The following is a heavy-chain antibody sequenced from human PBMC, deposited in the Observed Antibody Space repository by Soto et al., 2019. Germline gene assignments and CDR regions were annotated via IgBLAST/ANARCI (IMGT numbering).Heavy chain of an antibody. D-gene: IGHD6-13*01. CDR1: GATFSSYA. Sequence: QVQLVQSGAEVKKPGSSVKVSCKASGATFSSYAISWVRQAPGQGLEWMGGIIPIFGTANYAHKFQGRVTITADESTSTAYMELSSLRSEDTAVYYCARDRGIAAAGTPLDAFDIWGQGTMVTVSS. CDR3: ARDRGIAAAGTPLDAFDI. J-gene: IGHJ3*02. CDR2: IIPIFGTA. V-gene: IGHV1-69*12.